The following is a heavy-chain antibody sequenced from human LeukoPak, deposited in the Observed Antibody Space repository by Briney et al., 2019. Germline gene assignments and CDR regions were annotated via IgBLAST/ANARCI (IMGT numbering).Heavy chain of an antibody. CDR3: ARLRYGPWYFDY. J-gene: IGHJ4*02. D-gene: IGHD3-9*01. CDR1: GGSISSGDYC. CDR2: IYYSGST. Sequence: SETLSLTCTVSGGSISSGDYCWSWIRQPPGKGLEWIGYIYYSGSTYYNPSLKSRVTISVDTSKNQFSLKLSSVTAADTAVYYCARLRYGPWYFDYWGQGTLVTVSS. V-gene: IGHV4-30-4*01.